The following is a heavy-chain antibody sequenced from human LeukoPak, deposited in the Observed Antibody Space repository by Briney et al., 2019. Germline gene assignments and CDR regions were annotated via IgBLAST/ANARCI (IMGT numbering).Heavy chain of an antibody. D-gene: IGHD3-10*01. CDR2: ISWDGGST. V-gene: IGHV3-43D*03. CDR3: AKDIKGSGSYLDY. CDR1: GFTFDDYA. Sequence: GGSLRLSCAASGFTFDDYATHWVRQAPGKGLEWVSLISWDGGSTYYADSVKGRFTISRDNSKNSLYLQMNSLRAEDTALYYCAKDIKGSGSYLDYWGQGTLVTVSS. J-gene: IGHJ4*02.